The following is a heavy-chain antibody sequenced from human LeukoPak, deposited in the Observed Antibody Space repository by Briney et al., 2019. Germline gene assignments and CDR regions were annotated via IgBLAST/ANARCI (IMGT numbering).Heavy chain of an antibody. V-gene: IGHV1-2*02. CDR2: INPNSGGT. CDR1: GYTFTGYY. CDR3: ARLNYYDRSFDY. Sequence: ASVKVSCKASGYTFTGYYMHWVRQAPGQGLEWMGWINPNSGGTNYAQKFQGRFTMTRDTSISTAYVELSRLRSDDTAVYYCARLNYYDRSFDYWGQGTLVTDSS. J-gene: IGHJ4*02. D-gene: IGHD3-22*01.